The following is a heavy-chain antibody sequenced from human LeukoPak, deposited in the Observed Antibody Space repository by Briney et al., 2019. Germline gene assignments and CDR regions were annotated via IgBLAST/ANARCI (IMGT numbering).Heavy chain of an antibody. Sequence: PGGSLSLSCAASGFTFSSYAMSWVRQAPGKGLEWVSAISNGGGSTNYADSVKGRFTISRNNSKNTLYLQMNSLRAEDTAVYYCAKRSCSGGSCNFDYWGQGTLVTVSS. CDR3: AKRSCSGGSCNFDY. CDR1: GFTFSSYA. V-gene: IGHV3-23*01. D-gene: IGHD2-15*01. J-gene: IGHJ4*02. CDR2: ISNGGGST.